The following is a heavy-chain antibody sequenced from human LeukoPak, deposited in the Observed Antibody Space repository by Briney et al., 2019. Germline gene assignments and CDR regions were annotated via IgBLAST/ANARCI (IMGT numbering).Heavy chain of an antibody. CDR3: TRGTYEGDS. V-gene: IGHV3-74*01. CDR2: INSDGSRT. CDR1: GXTFSSYW. D-gene: IGHD3-16*01. Sequence: QPGGSLRLSCAASGXTFSSYWMHWVRQGLGKGLVWVSRINSDGSRTSYADSVKGPFTVSRDNAKNTLYLHMNSLRAEDTALYYCTRGTYEGDSWGQGTLVTVSS. J-gene: IGHJ5*02.